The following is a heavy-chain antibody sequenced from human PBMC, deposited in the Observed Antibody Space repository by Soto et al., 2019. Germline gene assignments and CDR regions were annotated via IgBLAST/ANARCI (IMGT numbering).Heavy chain of an antibody. D-gene: IGHD1-7*01. Sequence: GGSLRLSCAASGFTFSSYAMSWVRQAPGKGLEWVSAISGSGGSTYYADSVKGRFSISRDNSKNTLYLQMNSLRAEDTAVYYCAGGITGTTDPYYYYYYYMDVWGKGTTVTVSS. J-gene: IGHJ6*03. CDR1: GFTFSSYA. V-gene: IGHV3-23*01. CDR3: AGGITGTTDPYYYYYYYMDV. CDR2: ISGSGGST.